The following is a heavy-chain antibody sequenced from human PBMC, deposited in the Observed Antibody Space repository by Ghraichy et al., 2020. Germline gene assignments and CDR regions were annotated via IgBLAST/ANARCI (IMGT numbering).Heavy chain of an antibody. J-gene: IGHJ4*02. D-gene: IGHD1-26*01. CDR2: IKEDRSEN. CDR1: GIACGRDR. V-gene: IGHV3-7*03. CDR3: ARGSYPFNY. Sequence: LSLTCEASGIACGRDRMGWVRQAPGKGLEWVANIKEDRSENHYVDSVKGRFTISRDNAENSLYLQMNSLRVEDTAVYYCARGSYPFNYWGQGTLVTVSS.